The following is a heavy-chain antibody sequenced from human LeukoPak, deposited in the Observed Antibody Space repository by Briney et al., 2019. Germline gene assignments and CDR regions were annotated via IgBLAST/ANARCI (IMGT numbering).Heavy chain of an antibody. D-gene: IGHD2-15*01. V-gene: IGHV3-30*18. CDR1: GFTFSGYG. Sequence: PGRSLRLSCAASGFTFSGYGMHWVRQAPGKGLEWVAVISYDGRNKYYADSVKGRFTISRDNSKNTLYLQMNSLRAEDTAVYYCAKDRAIVVVVAATEGVDYWGQGTLVTVSS. CDR3: AKDRAIVVVVAATEGVDY. J-gene: IGHJ4*02. CDR2: ISYDGRNK.